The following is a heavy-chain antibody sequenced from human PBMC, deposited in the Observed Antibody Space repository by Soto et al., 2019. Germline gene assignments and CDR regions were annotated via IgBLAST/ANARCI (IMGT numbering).Heavy chain of an antibody. D-gene: IGHD5-18*01. CDR3: ATSTMVTGYYYGMGV. CDR2: FDPEDGET. Sequence: TSVKVSCKDPGFRHTELSLYWVRHSPRKGLEWMGGFDPEDGETIYAQKFQGRVTMTEDTSTDTAYMELSSLRSEDTAVYYCATSTMVTGYYYGMGVWGQGTTVTVSS. J-gene: IGHJ6*02. CDR1: GFRHTELS. V-gene: IGHV1-24*01.